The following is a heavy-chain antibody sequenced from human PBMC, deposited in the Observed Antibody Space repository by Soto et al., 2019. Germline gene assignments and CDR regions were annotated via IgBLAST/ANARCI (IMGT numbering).Heavy chain of an antibody. D-gene: IGHD3-22*01. CDR3: ARGAGYFDTSGYYPDY. V-gene: IGHV4-61*01. CDR1: GGSVSSGPYY. Sequence: SETLSLTCTVSGGSVSSGPYYWSWIRQPPGKGLEWIGYIYYSGNTNYNPTLKSRVTISVDTSKNQFSLKLSSVTAADTAVYYCARGAGYFDTSGYYPDYWGQGTLVTVSS. CDR2: IYYSGNT. J-gene: IGHJ4*02.